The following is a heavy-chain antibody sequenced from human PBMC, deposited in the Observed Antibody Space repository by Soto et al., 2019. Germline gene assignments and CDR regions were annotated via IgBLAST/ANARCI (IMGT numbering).Heavy chain of an antibody. Sequence: PSETLSLTCTVSGGSISSYYWSWIRQPPGKGLEWIGYIYYSGSTNYNPSLKSRVTISVDTSKNQFSLKLSSVTAADTAVYYCARQVGGWAPWYFDYWGQGILVTVSS. CDR1: GGSISSYY. CDR3: ARQVGGWAPWYFDY. CDR2: IYYSGST. V-gene: IGHV4-59*08. D-gene: IGHD6-19*01. J-gene: IGHJ4*02.